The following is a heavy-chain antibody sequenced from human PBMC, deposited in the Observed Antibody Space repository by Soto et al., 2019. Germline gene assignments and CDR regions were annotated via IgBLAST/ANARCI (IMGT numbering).Heavy chain of an antibody. CDR3: ARDKGDGSGSYYGC. V-gene: IGHV1-18*01. CDR1: GYTFTSYG. D-gene: IGHD3-10*01. J-gene: IGHJ4*02. CDR2: ISAYNGNT. Sequence: QVQLVQSGAEVKKPGASVKVSCKASGYTFTSYGISWVRQAPGQGLEWMGWISAYNGNTNYAQKPQGSVTKTTDTSTSRAYMELRSLRSDDTAVYYCARDKGDGSGSYYGCWGQGTLVTVSS.